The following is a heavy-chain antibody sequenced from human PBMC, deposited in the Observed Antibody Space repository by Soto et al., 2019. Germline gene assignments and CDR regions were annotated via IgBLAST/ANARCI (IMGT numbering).Heavy chain of an antibody. Sequence: SETLSLTWAVSGGSIGSGGCSWSWIRQPPGKGLEWIGYIYHSGSTYYNPSLKSRVTISVDRSKNQFSLKLSSVTAADTAVYYCARDQLEGNWFDPWGQGTLVTVSS. CDR3: ARDQLEGNWFDP. CDR1: GGSIGSGGCS. J-gene: IGHJ5*02. CDR2: IYHSGST. D-gene: IGHD1-1*01. V-gene: IGHV4-30-2*01.